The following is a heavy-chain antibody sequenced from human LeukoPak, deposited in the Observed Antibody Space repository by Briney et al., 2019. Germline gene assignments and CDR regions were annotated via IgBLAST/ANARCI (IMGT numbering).Heavy chain of an antibody. Sequence: SETLSLTCTVSGGSISSSSYYWGWIRQPPGKGLEWIGSIYYSGSTYYNPSLKSRVTISVDKSKNQFSLKLSSVTAADTAVYYCARSRAGRDSSGYLPPGYYYYGMDVWGQGTTVTVSS. CDR3: ARSRAGRDSSGYLPPGYYYYGMDV. CDR2: IYYSGST. D-gene: IGHD3-22*01. CDR1: GGSISSSSYY. V-gene: IGHV4-39*07. J-gene: IGHJ6*02.